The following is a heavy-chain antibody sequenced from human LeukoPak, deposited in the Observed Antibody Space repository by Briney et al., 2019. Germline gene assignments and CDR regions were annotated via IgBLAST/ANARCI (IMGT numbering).Heavy chain of an antibody. V-gene: IGHV1-2*02. Sequence: ASVKVSCKASGYTFTGYYMHWVRPAPGQGLEWMGWINPNSGATNYAQKFQSRVTMTRDTSISTAYMELSRLRSDDTAVYYCARRLIRGYCSSTSCPGAFDIWGQGTMVTVSS. CDR1: GYTFTGYY. D-gene: IGHD2-2*01. CDR3: ARRLIRGYCSSTSCPGAFDI. CDR2: INPNSGAT. J-gene: IGHJ3*02.